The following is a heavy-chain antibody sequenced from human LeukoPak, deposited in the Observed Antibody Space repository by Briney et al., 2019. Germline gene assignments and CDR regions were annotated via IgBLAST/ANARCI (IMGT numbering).Heavy chain of an antibody. V-gene: IGHV1-3*01. CDR1: GYTFTSYA. CDR3: ATSAAISYYYDSSGYRLTAFDI. CDR2: INAGNGNT. Sequence: ASVKVSCTASGYTFTSYAMHWVRQAPGQRLEWMGWINAGNGNTKYSQKFQGRVTITRDTSASTAYMELSSLRSEDTAVYYCATSAAISYYYDSSGYRLTAFDIWGQGTMVTVSS. J-gene: IGHJ3*02. D-gene: IGHD3-22*01.